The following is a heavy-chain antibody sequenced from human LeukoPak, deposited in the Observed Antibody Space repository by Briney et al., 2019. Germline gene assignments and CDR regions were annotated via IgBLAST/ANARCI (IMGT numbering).Heavy chain of an antibody. J-gene: IGHJ6*03. D-gene: IGHD6-6*01. Sequence: SETLSLTCAVYGGSFSGYYWSWIRQPPGKGLEWIGEINHSGSTNYNPSLKSRVTISVDTSKNQFSLKLSSVTAADTAVYYCARGRSSSPDYYYYYMDVCGKGTTVTVSS. V-gene: IGHV4-34*01. CDR2: INHSGST. CDR3: ARGRSSSPDYYYYYMDV. CDR1: GGSFSGYY.